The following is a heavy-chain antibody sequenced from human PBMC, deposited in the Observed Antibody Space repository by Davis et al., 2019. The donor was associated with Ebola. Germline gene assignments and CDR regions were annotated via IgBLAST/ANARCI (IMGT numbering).Heavy chain of an antibody. CDR3: ARGRAMVRGDHNDY. J-gene: IGHJ4*02. CDR2: MNPYSGNT. Sequence: AASVKVSCKASGYTFTTFGISWVRQAPGQGLEWMGGMNPYSGNTNYAQKLQGRVTVTTDTSTSTAYMELSSLRSEDTAVYYCARGRAMVRGDHNDYWGQGTLVTVSS. D-gene: IGHD3-10*01. V-gene: IGHV1-18*01. CDR1: GYTFTTFG.